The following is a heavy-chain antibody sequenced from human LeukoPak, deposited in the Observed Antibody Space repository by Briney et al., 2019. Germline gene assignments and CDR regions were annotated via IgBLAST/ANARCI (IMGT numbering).Heavy chain of an antibody. CDR1: GYSISSGYY. CDR2: ISTSTTTI. D-gene: IGHD2-15*01. V-gene: IGHV3-11*04. Sequence: LSLTCTVSGYSISSGYYWGWIRPPPGKGLEWVSYISTSTTTIYYANSVKGRFTISRDNAKKSLYLQTNSLRVEDTAVYYCTREQDREAAATVVGDYWGQGALVTVSS. J-gene: IGHJ4*02. CDR3: TREQDREAAATVVGDY.